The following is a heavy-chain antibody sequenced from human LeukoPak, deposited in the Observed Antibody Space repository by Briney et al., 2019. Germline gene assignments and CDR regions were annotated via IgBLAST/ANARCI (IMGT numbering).Heavy chain of an antibody. CDR1: GDSVSSNSAA. D-gene: IGHD2-2*01. Sequence: SQTLSLTCAISGDSVSSNSAAWDWLRHSLSRGLEWLGRTYYRSKWYNDYAVSVTSRITINPDTSKNQFSLQLNSVTPEDTAVYYCAKSYAGNFGYWGQGTLVTVSS. CDR3: AKSYAGNFGY. J-gene: IGHJ4*02. V-gene: IGHV6-1*01. CDR2: TYYRSKWYN.